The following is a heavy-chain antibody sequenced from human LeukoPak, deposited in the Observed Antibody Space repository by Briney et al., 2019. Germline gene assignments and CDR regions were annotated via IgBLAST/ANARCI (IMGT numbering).Heavy chain of an antibody. CDR3: ARGSGGYSYGRPIDY. CDR1: GDSIDSGDYY. J-gene: IGHJ4*02. Sequence: PSQTLSLTCTVSGDSIDSGDYYWCWIRQSPGKGLEWIGCVYNSGSPDYNPSLESRVMMLVATSKTQFSLSLSSVTAADTALYYCARGSGGYSYGRPIDYWGQGTLVTVSS. V-gene: IGHV4-30-4*08. D-gene: IGHD5-18*01. CDR2: VYNSGSP.